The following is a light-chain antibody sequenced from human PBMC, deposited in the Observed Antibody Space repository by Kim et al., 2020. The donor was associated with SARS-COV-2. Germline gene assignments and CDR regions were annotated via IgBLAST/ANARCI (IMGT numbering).Light chain of an antibody. V-gene: IGLV2-14*03. CDR3: SSYTTTSAVV. CDR1: SSDIGGYNY. J-gene: IGLJ2*01. Sequence: QSAQTQPASLSGSPGESITISCSGSSSDIGGYNYVSWYQQHPGKAPKLMIYDVTKRPSGVSDRFSGSKSANMASLTIFGLQAEDEADYYCSSYTTTSAVVFGGGTQLTVL. CDR2: DVT.